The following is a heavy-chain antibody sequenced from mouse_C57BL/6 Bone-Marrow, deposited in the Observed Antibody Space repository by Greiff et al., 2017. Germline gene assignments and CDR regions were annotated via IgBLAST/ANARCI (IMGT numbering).Heavy chain of an antibody. J-gene: IGHJ3*01. Sequence: DVMLVESGGGLVKPGGSLKLSCAASGFTFSDYGMHWVRQAPEKGLEWVAYISSGSSTIYYADTVKGRFTISRDNAKNTLFLQMTSLRSEDTAMYYCARPDYYGSSYGFAYGGQGTLVTVSA. CDR1: GFTFSDYG. CDR2: ISSGSSTI. D-gene: IGHD1-1*01. V-gene: IGHV5-17*01. CDR3: ARPDYYGSSYGFAY.